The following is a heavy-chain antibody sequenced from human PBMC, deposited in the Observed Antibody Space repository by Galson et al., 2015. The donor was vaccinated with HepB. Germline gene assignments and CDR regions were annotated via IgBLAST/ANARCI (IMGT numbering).Heavy chain of an antibody. Sequence: SVKVSCKASGYTFTSYGISWVRQAPGQGLEWMGWISAYNGNTNYAQKLQGRVTMTTDTSTSTAYMELRSLRSDDTAVYYCARGGLVVPAAIGAFDIWGQGTMVTVSS. CDR1: GYTFTSYG. D-gene: IGHD2-2*01. V-gene: IGHV1-18*01. CDR3: ARGGLVVPAAIGAFDI. CDR2: ISAYNGNT. J-gene: IGHJ3*02.